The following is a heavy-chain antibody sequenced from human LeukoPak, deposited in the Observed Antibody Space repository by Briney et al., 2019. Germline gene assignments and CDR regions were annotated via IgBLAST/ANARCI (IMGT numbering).Heavy chain of an antibody. J-gene: IGHJ4*02. CDR3: AKIGPYSSGLTDY. CDR2: ISYDGSNK. D-gene: IGHD6-19*01. CDR1: GFTFSSYG. V-gene: IGHV3-30*18. Sequence: GGSLRLSCAASGFTFSSYGMHWVRQAPGKGVEWVAVISYDGSNKYYADSVKGRFTISRDNSKNTLYLQMNSLRAEDTAVYYCAKIGPYSSGLTDYWGQGTLVTVSS.